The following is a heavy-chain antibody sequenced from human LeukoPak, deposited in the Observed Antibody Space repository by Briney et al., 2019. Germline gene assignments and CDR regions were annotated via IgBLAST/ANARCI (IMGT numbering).Heavy chain of an antibody. CDR2: INPNSGGT. CDR3: ARGPAAAGTKDWFDP. V-gene: IGHV1-2*02. CDR1: GYTFTGYY. J-gene: IGHJ5*02. Sequence: ASVKVSCKASGYTFTGYYMHWVRQAPGQGLEWMGWINPNSGGTNYAQKFQGRVTMTRDTSISTAYMELSRLRSDDTAVYYCARGPAAAGTKDWFDPWGRGTLVTVSS. D-gene: IGHD6-13*01.